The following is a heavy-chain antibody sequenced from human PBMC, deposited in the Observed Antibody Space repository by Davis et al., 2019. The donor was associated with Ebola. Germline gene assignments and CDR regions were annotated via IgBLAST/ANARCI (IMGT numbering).Heavy chain of an antibody. J-gene: IGHJ5*02. CDR3: ARHAPHSGGWYLAWLDP. CDR2: IYYIGKT. CDR1: GDSISSGHYY. Sequence: MPSETLSLTCTVSGDSISSGHYYWSWIRQSPGKGLEWIGYIYYIGKTNYNPSLESRVTISVDTSKNQFSLRLKSVTAADTAVYYCARHAPHSGGWYLAWLDPWGQGTLVTVSS. D-gene: IGHD6-19*01. V-gene: IGHV4-61*01.